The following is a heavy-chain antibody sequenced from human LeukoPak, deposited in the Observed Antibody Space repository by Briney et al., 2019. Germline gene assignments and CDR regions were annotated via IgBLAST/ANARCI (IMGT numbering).Heavy chain of an antibody. CDR3: AKAIHSSSSGVVDY. J-gene: IGHJ4*02. CDR1: GFTFRNYA. Sequence: PGGSLRLSCAASGFTFRNYAMHCVRQAPGKGLEWVTFIRYDGSNKYYAESVKGRFTISRDNSKNTLYLQMSSLRAEDTAVYYCAKAIHSSSSGVVDYWGQGTLVTVSS. V-gene: IGHV3-30*02. CDR2: IRYDGSNK. D-gene: IGHD6-6*01.